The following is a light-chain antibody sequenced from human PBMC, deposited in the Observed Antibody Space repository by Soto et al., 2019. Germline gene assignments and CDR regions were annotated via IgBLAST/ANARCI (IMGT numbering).Light chain of an antibody. Sequence: IVLTQSPGTLSLSPGERATLSCRASQSVSSYLAWYQQKPGQAPRLLISDTSNRATGIPARFSVSGSGTDFTLTISSLDPEDFAVDDCQHYGSPGTFGRGTKVDIK. CDR2: DTS. CDR3: QHYGSPGT. CDR1: QSVSSY. J-gene: IGKJ4*02. V-gene: IGKV3-11*01.